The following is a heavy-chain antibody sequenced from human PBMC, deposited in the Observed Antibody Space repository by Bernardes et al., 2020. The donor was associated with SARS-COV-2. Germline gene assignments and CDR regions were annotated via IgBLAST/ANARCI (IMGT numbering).Heavy chain of an antibody. CDR2: QYYSGDA. Sequence: SETLSLTCTVSGGSISSSSYYWGWIRQPPGKGLEWIGSQYYSGDAHYSPSLKSRVIISVDTSKNQFSLRLTSVTAADTAVYYCARLRDTSMAGGGMDVWGQGTTITVSS. D-gene: IGHD5-18*01. J-gene: IGHJ6*02. CDR1: GGSISSSSYY. V-gene: IGHV4-39*01. CDR3: ARLRDTSMAGGGMDV.